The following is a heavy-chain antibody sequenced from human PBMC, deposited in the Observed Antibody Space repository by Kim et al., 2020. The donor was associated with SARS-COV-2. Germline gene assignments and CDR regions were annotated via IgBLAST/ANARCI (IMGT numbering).Heavy chain of an antibody. CDR1: GGSFSGYY. CDR2: INHSGST. D-gene: IGHD3-10*01. V-gene: IGHV4-34*01. Sequence: SETLSLTCAVYGGSFSGYYWSWIRQPPGKGLEWIGEINHSGSTNYNPSLKSRVTISVDTSKNQFSLKLSSVTAADTAVYYCARGRGVLGVTMVRAEPDWGQGTLVTVSS. CDR3: ARGRGVLGVTMVRAEPD. J-gene: IGHJ4*02.